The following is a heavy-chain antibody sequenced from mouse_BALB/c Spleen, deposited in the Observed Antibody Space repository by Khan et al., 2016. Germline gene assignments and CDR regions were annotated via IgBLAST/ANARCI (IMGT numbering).Heavy chain of an antibody. Sequence: QIQLVQSGPELKKPGKTVKISCKASGYTFTNYGINWVKQAPGKGLKWMGWINTYSGESTYADDFKARFAFSLETSANTAYLQINNLKNEDTATYFCARYRYYYGSSRYFDVWGAGTTVTVSS. CDR3: ARYRYYYGSSRYFDV. J-gene: IGHJ1*01. CDR2: INTYSGES. CDR1: GYTFTNYG. V-gene: IGHV9-3-1*01. D-gene: IGHD1-1*01.